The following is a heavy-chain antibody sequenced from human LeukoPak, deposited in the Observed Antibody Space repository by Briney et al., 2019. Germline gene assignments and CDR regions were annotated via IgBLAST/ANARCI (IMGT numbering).Heavy chain of an antibody. D-gene: IGHD3-10*01. J-gene: IGHJ5*02. CDR3: ARVYVTVVRGRWFDP. CDR2: IDHSGST. Sequence: SETLSLTCAVYGGSLSGYSWTWIRQPPGNGLEWFGEIDHSGSTNYNASLTSRVIISADTSQNQFSLKLASVTVADTGVYYCARVYVTVVRGRWFDPWGQGTLVTVSS. V-gene: IGHV4-34*01. CDR1: GGSLSGYS.